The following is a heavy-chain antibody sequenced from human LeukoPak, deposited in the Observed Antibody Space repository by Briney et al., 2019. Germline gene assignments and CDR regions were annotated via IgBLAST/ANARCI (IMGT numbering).Heavy chain of an antibody. D-gene: IGHD4-17*01. J-gene: IGHJ3*02. CDR1: GYTLTELS. CDR2: FDPEDGET. V-gene: IGHV1-24*01. CDR3: ATPQGDYGDYVYAFDI. Sequence: ASVKVSCKVSGYTLTELSMHWVRQAPGKRLEWMGGFDPEDGETIYAQKFQGRVTMTEDTSTDTAYMELSSLRSEDTAVYYCATPQGDYGDYVYAFDIWGQGTMVTVSS.